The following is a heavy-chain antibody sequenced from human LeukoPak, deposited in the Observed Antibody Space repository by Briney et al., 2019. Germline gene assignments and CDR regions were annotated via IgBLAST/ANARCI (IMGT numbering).Heavy chain of an antibody. J-gene: IGHJ4*02. V-gene: IGHV3-23*01. Sequence: PGGSLRLSCVASGFTFSSYAMSWVRQAPGKGLEWVSAISGSGGSTYYADSVKGRFTISRDSSKNTLYLQMNSLRAEDTAIYYCAKQTRYDSPAGGRGFDYWGQGTLVTVSS. CDR2: ISGSGGST. D-gene: IGHD3-22*01. CDR1: GFTFSSYA. CDR3: AKQTRYDSPAGGRGFDY.